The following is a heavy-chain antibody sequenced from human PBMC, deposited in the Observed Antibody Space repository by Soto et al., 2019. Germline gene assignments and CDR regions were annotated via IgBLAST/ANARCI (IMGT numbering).Heavy chain of an antibody. V-gene: IGHV3-74*01. CDR1: EFTFNNYW. Sequence: EVQLVESGGGLVQPGGSLRLSCAASEFTFNNYWMHWVRQVPGKGLEWVSRINTDGSTTNYADSVMGWFTICRDNADKALYLQINSLRADDTAVYYCARGIYLKYVLDVWGQGATVTVSS. CDR2: INTDGSTT. CDR3: ARGIYLKYVLDV. J-gene: IGHJ6*02. D-gene: IGHD3-16*02.